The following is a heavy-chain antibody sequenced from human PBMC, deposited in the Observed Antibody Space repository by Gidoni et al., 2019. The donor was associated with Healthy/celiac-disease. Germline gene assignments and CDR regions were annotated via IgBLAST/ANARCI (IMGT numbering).Heavy chain of an antibody. CDR2: INHSGST. V-gene: IGHV4-34*01. J-gene: IGHJ4*02. CDR3: ARPQNYYGSGSYYNVPSGFWY. Sequence: QVQLQQWGAGLLKPSETLSLTCAVYGGSFSGYYWSWIRQPPGKGLEWIGEINHSGSTNYNPSLKSRVTISVDTSKNQFSLKLSSVTAADTAVYYCARPQNYYGSGSYYNVPSGFWYWGQGTLVTVSS. CDR1: GGSFSGYY. D-gene: IGHD3-10*01.